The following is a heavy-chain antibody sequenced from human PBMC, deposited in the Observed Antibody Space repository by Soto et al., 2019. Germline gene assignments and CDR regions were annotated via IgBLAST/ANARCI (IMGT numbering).Heavy chain of an antibody. D-gene: IGHD1-26*01. Sequence: PSETLSLTCTVSGGSISSFSWSWIRQPPGKGLEWIGYIYFSGSTNYNPSLKSRVTISVDTSKNQFSLKLSSVTAADTAVYYCAAGRELWTIHYYYGMDVWGQGTTVTVSS. J-gene: IGHJ6*02. CDR1: GGSISSFS. CDR2: IYFSGST. CDR3: AAGRELWTIHYYYGMDV. V-gene: IGHV4-59*12.